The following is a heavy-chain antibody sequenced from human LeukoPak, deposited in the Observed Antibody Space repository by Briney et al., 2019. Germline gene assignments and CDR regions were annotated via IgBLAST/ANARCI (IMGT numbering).Heavy chain of an antibody. CDR3: AKRLTAAAATYYFDS. J-gene: IGHJ4*02. CDR1: GFTFSSYA. D-gene: IGHD2-2*01. CDR2: ITPSGGDT. V-gene: IGHV3-23*01. Sequence: PGGSQRLSCAASGFTFSSYAMSWVRQAPGKGLEWVSSITPSGGDTFYTDSVKGRFTISRDNSRNTLYLQMNTLRAEDTAVYYCAKRLTAAAATYYFDSWGQGTLVTVSS.